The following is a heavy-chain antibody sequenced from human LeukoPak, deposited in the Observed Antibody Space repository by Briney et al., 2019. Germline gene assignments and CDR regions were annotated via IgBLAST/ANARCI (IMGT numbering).Heavy chain of an antibody. J-gene: IGHJ4*02. D-gene: IGHD3-10*01. CDR1: GGSISSGSYY. V-gene: IGHV4-61*02. Sequence: PSQTLSLTCTVSGGSISSGSYYWRWIRQPAGKGLEWIGRIYTSGSTNYNPSLKSRVTISVDTSKNQLSLKLSSVTAADTAVYYCARDPHEGRYGSGSWGYWGQGTLVTVSS. CDR3: ARDPHEGRYGSGSWGY. CDR2: IYTSGST.